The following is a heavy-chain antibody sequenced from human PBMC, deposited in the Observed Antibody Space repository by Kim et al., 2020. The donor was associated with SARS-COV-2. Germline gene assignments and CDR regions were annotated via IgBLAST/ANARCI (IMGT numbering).Heavy chain of an antibody. V-gene: IGHV4-31*03. J-gene: IGHJ5*02. CDR3: AGGITMVQGVIPANQYNWFDT. D-gene: IGHD3-10*01. Sequence: SETLSLTCTVSGGSISSGGYYWSWIRQHPGKGLEWIGYIYYSGSTYYNPSLKSRVTISVDTSKNQFSLKLSSVTAADTAVYYCAGGITMVQGVIPANQYNWFDTWGPGTLVTVSS. CDR1: GGSISSGGYY. CDR2: IYYSGST.